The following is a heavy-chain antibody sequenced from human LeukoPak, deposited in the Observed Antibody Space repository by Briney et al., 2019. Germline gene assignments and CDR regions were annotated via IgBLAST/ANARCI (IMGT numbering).Heavy chain of an antibody. CDR3: ARGWGSVTASTYHFDY. Sequence: SGKVSCKASGGTFTSYAISWVRQGPGQGLGWMGVIIPIFGTANYAQELQGRVTITADESTSTAYMELSSLRSEDTAVYYCARGWGSVTASTYHFDYWGQGTLVTDSS. CDR1: GGTFTSYA. D-gene: IGHD2-21*02. CDR2: IIPIFGTA. V-gene: IGHV1-69*13. J-gene: IGHJ4*02.